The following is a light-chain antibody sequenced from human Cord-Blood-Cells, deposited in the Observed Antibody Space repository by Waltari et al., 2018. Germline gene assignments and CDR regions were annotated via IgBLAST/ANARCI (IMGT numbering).Light chain of an antibody. V-gene: IGLV2-11*01. CDR2: DVS. J-gene: IGLJ3*02. CDR1: SSEVGGYND. Sequence: QSALTQPRSVSGSPGQSVTISCTGTSSEVGGYNDVSWYHQHPGQPPKLLIYDVSKRPSGVPDRFSGSKSGNTASLTISGLQAEDEADYYCCSYAGSYTWVFGGGTKLTVL. CDR3: CSYAGSYTWV.